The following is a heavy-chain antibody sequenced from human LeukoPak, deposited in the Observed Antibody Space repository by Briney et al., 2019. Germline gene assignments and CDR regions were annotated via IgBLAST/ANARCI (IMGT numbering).Heavy chain of an antibody. Sequence: PGGSLRLSCAASGFTFSNYWLSWVRQAPGKGLEWVANIKQDGSERYYVDSVKGRFIVSRDNAKNSLCLHMNSLGAEDTAVYYCARVYDVWSGYYRDYWGQGTLVTVSS. CDR2: IKQDGSER. D-gene: IGHD3-3*01. CDR1: GFTFSNYW. V-gene: IGHV3-7*04. J-gene: IGHJ4*02. CDR3: ARVYDVWSGYYRDY.